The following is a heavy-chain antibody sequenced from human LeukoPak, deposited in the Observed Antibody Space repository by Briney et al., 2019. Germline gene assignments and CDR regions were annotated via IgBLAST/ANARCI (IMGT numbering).Heavy chain of an antibody. CDR2: ISAYNGNT. Sequence: ASVRVSCKASGYTFTSYGISRVRQAPGQGLEWMGWISAYNGNTNYAQKLQGRVTMTTDTSTSTAYMELRSLRPDDTAVYYCARDIVVVPAAIYYYGMDVWGQGTTVTVSS. CDR1: GYTFTSYG. V-gene: IGHV1-18*01. CDR3: ARDIVVVPAAIYYYGMDV. J-gene: IGHJ6*02. D-gene: IGHD2-2*01.